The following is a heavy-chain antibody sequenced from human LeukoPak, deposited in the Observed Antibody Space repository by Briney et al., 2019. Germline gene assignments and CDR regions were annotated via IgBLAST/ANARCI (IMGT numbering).Heavy chain of an antibody. V-gene: IGHV1-2*06. Sequence: ASVKVSCKASGSTFTGDHIHWVRQAPGQGLEWMGRINPNNGGTSFAHKFQGRVTMTSDTSISTALMELSGLTSDDTAVYYCARDRNLYSGSLASWGQGTLVTVAA. D-gene: IGHD1-26*01. CDR3: ARDRNLYSGSLAS. CDR1: GSTFTGDH. CDR2: INPNNGGT. J-gene: IGHJ4*02.